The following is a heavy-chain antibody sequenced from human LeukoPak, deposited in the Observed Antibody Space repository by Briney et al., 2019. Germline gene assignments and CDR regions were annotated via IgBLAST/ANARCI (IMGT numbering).Heavy chain of an antibody. CDR3: ARGGNITIFGVVIFDY. CDR2: IYYSGST. V-gene: IGHV4-59*01. D-gene: IGHD3-3*01. CDR1: GGSISSYY. Sequence: SETLSLTCTVSGGSISSYYWSWIRQPPGKGLEWIGYIYYSGSTNYNPSLKSRVTISVDTSKNQFSLKLSSVTAADTAVYYCARGGNITIFGVVIFDYWGQGTLVTVSS. J-gene: IGHJ4*02.